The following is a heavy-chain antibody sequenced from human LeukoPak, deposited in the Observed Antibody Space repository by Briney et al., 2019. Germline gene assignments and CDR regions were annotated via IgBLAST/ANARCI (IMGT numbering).Heavy chain of an antibody. V-gene: IGHV4-39*01. D-gene: IGHD3-22*01. CDR1: NASIISSSYY. Sequence: SETLSLTCSVSNASIISSSYYWGWIRQPPGKGLEWIGSIYYRGRTYYNPSLKIRVTISADTSKNQFSLNLNSVPASDTAVYYCARQKILDDNYDSSGYYVDQWGQGSLVTVSS. CDR2: IYYRGRT. CDR3: ARQKILDDNYDSSGYYVDQ. J-gene: IGHJ4*02.